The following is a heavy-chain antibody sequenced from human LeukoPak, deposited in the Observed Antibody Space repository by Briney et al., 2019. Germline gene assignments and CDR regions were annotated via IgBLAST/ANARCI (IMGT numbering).Heavy chain of an antibody. CDR2: GIHGGRT. J-gene: IGHJ3*02. Sequence: PSETLSLTCAVYGGSFATFYWSWIRQPPGKGLEWIGEGIHGGRTNYNPSLKSRVAISVDKSRKQVSLTLDSVTAADTAVYYCARDKVQLEPGAAFDIWGQGTMVTVSS. V-gene: IGHV4-34*12. D-gene: IGHD1-1*01. CDR1: GGSFATFY. CDR3: ARDKVQLEPGAAFDI.